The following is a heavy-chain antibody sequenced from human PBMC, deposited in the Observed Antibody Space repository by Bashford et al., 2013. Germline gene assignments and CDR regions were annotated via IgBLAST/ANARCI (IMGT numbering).Heavy chain of an antibody. Sequence: SGPTLVKPTETLTLTCTVSGFSLSNARMGVSWIRQPPGKALEWLAHIFSNDEKSYSTSLKSRLTISKDTSKSQVVLTMTNMDPVDTATYYCARIYYGEAQTPDWYFDLWGRGTLVTVSS. D-gene: IGHD4-17*01. J-gene: IGHJ2*01. V-gene: IGHV2-26*01. CDR3: ARIYYGEAQTPDWYFDL. CDR1: GFSLSNARMG. CDR2: IFSNDEK.